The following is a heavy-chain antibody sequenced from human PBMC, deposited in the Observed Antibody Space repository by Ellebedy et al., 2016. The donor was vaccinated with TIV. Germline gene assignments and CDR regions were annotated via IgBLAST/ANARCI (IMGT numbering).Heavy chain of an antibody. CDR3: ARLHLDFFYKYGLDV. D-gene: IGHD3-9*01. CDR2: INPTTGGA. V-gene: IGHV1-2*02. CDR1: GYTFTGYY. Sequence: AASVKVSCKASGYTFTGYYIHWVRQAPGQGLEWMGWINPTTGGADFAQKFHGRITLTTDTSINTAYLDLSSLTADDTAVYYSARLHLDFFYKYGLDVWGQGTTVTVSS. J-gene: IGHJ6*02.